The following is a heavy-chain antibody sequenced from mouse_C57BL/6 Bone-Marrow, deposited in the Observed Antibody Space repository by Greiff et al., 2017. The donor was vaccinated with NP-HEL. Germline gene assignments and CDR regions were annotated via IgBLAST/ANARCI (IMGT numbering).Heavy chain of an antibody. D-gene: IGHD2-1*01. J-gene: IGHJ3*01. V-gene: IGHV3-6*01. Sequence: DVKLQESGPGLVKPSQSLSLTCSVTGYSITSGYYWNWIRQFPGNKLEWMGYISYDGSNNYNPSLKNRISITRDTSKNQFFLKLNSVTTEDTATYYCARRGNPWFAYWGQGTLVTVSA. CDR3: ARRGNPWFAY. CDR1: GYSITSGYY. CDR2: ISYDGSN.